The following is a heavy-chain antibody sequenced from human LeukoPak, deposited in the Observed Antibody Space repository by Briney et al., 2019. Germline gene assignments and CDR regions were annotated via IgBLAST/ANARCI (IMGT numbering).Heavy chain of an antibody. J-gene: IGHJ5*02. CDR2: IEPDGSEK. D-gene: IGHD3-22*01. V-gene: IGHV3-7*01. CDR1: GFTFSKSW. CDR3: ARTVTMIVVVPNWFD. Sequence: GGSLRLSCAASGFTFSKSWMTWVRQAPGKGLEWVANIEPDGSEKYYVDSVKGRFTISRDNAKNSLYLQMRSLRAEDTAVYYCARTVTMIVVVPNWFD.